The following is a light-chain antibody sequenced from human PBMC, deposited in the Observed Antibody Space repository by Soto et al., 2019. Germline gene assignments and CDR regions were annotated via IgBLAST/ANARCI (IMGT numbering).Light chain of an antibody. CDR3: QQYDEYPWT. Sequence: DIQMTQSPSSLSASVGDRVTITCRASQSISTRLAWFQQKPGKAPKLLIYRASSPDSGAPSMFSGTGSGTEFTHTISIMQPDDFATYYCQQYDEYPWTFGQGTKVEIK. CDR1: QSISTR. V-gene: IGKV1-5*03. CDR2: RAS. J-gene: IGKJ1*01.